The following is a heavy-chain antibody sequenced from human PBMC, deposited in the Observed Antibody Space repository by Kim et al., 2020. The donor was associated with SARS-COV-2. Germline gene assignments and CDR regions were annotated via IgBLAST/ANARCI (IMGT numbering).Heavy chain of an antibody. Sequence: QKCQGRVTMTRDTSTSTVYMELSSLRSEDTAVYYCAREGGGTDYYYGMDVWGQGTTVTVSS. D-gene: IGHD2-15*01. CDR3: AREGGGTDYYYGMDV. V-gene: IGHV1-46*01. J-gene: IGHJ6*02.